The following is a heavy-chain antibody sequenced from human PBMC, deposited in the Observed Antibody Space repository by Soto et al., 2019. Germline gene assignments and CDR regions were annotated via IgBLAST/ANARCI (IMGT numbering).Heavy chain of an antibody. D-gene: IGHD2-15*01. Sequence: EKGLEWIGYIYYSGSTNYNPSLKSRVTISVDTSKNQFSLKLSSVTAADTAVYYCASDGYCSGGSCCLYGFGIRGQGTLLTGFS. V-gene: IGHV4-59*01. CDR2: IYYSGST. J-gene: IGHJ3*02. CDR3: ASDGYCSGGSCCLYGFGI.